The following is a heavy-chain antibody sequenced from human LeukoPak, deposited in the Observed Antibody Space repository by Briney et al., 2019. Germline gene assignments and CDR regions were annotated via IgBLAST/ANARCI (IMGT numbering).Heavy chain of an antibody. V-gene: IGHV1-2*02. CDR3: ARDLGYCSSTSCFFDY. CDR1: GYTFTGYY. D-gene: IGHD2-2*01. CDR2: INPNSGGT. Sequence: ASVKVSCKTSGYTFTGYYIHWVRQAPGQGLEWMGWINPNSGGTNYAQKFQGRVTMTRDTSISTAYMELSRLRSDDTAVYYCARDLGYCSSTSCFFDYWGQGTLVTVSS. J-gene: IGHJ4*02.